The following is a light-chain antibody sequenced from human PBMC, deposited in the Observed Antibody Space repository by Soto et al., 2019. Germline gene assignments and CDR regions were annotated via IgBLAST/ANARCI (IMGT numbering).Light chain of an antibody. CDR2: PAS. V-gene: IGKV1-12*01. CDR1: QGFSRW. J-gene: IGKJ1*01. Sequence: DIQMTQSPSYVSASVGDRVTITCRATQGFSRWLAWYQQKPGKAPKLLIYPASSLQRGVPSRFSGSGSGTEFTLTISSLQPEDFATYYCQQANSFPITFGQGTKVDIK. CDR3: QQANSFPIT.